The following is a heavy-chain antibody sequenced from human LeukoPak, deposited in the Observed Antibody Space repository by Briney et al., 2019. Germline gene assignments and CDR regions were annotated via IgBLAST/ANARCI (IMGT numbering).Heavy chain of an antibody. CDR1: GFTFSSYS. V-gene: IGHV3-21*04. CDR2: ISSSSSYI. D-gene: IGHD2-8*01. J-gene: IGHJ6*02. CDR3: AKMSWVATLMGAMDV. Sequence: GGSLRLSCAASGFTFSSYSMNWVRQAPGKGLEWVSSISSSSSYIYYADSVKGRFTISRDSAKSILYLDVNRLRVEDTAVYFCAKMSWVATLMGAMDVWGPGTTVIVSS.